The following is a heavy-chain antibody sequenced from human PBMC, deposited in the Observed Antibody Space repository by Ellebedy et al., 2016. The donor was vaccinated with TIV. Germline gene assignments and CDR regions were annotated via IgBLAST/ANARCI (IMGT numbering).Heavy chain of an antibody. CDR3: ARARDYGDYWDFDY. D-gene: IGHD4-17*01. CDR1: GGTFSSYA. Sequence: AASVKVSCKASGGTFSSYAISWVRQAPGQGLEWMGGIIPIFGTANYAQKFQGRVTITADKSTSTAYMELSSLRSEDTAVYYCARARDYGDYWDFDYWGQGTLVTVSS. CDR2: IIPIFGTA. J-gene: IGHJ4*02. V-gene: IGHV1-69*06.